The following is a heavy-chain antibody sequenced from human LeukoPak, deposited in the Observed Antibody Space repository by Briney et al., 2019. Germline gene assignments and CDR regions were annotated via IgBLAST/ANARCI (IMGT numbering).Heavy chain of an antibody. J-gene: IGHJ3*02. CDR2: ISSSSSYI. V-gene: IGHV3-21*01. CDR3: ARESSANAFDI. D-gene: IGHD2-2*01. CDR1: GFTFSSYS. Sequence: GGSLRLSCAASGFTFSSYSMNWVRQAPGKELEWVSSISSSSSYIYYADSVKGRFTISRDNAKNSLYLQMNSLRAEDTAVYYCARESSANAFDIWGQGTMVTVSS.